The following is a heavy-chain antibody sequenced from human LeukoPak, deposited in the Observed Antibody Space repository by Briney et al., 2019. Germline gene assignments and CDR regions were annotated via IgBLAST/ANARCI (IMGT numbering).Heavy chain of an antibody. CDR2: ISSSSSYI. Sequence: PGGSLRLSCAASGFTFSSYSMNWVRQAPGKGLEWVSSISSSSSYIYYADSVKGRFTISRDNAKNSLYLQMNSLRAEDTAVYYCARGVEYSSSCLGYWGQGTLVTVSS. J-gene: IGHJ4*02. D-gene: IGHD6-6*01. CDR1: GFTFSSYS. V-gene: IGHV3-21*01. CDR3: ARGVEYSSSCLGY.